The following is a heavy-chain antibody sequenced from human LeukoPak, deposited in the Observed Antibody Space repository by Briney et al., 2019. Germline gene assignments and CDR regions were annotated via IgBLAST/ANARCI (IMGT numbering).Heavy chain of an antibody. CDR2: ISSSGLSI. D-gene: IGHD6-13*01. J-gene: IGHJ4*02. V-gene: IGHV3-48*03. CDR3: ARFIAAPYYFDY. Sequence: GGSLRLSCAASGFIFSNYEMNWVRQAPGKGLEWVSFISSSGLSIYYADSVKGRFTISRDNAKNSLYLQMNSLRAEDTAVYYCARFIAAPYYFDYWGRGTLVTVSS. CDR1: GFIFSNYE.